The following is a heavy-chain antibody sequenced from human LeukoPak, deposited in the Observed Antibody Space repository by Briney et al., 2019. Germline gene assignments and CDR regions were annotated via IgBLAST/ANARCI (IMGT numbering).Heavy chain of an antibody. J-gene: IGHJ6*02. CDR3: AREGYYGSGSYNYYYYGMDV. D-gene: IGHD3-10*01. V-gene: IGHV1-18*01. CDR2: ISAYNGNT. CDR1: GYTFTSYG. Sequence: ASVKVSCKASGYTFTSYGISWVRQAPGQGLEWMGWISAYNGNTNYAQKLQGRVTMTTDTSTSTAYMELRSLRSDDTAVYYCAREGYYGSGSYNYYYYGMDVWGQGTTVTVSS.